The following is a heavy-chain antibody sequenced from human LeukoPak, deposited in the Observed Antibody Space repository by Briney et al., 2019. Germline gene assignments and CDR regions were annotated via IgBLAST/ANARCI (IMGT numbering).Heavy chain of an antibody. J-gene: IGHJ6*03. CDR3: ARDGDLGYYYMDV. CDR1: GGTFSSYA. D-gene: IGHD7-27*01. CDR2: IIPIFGTA. Sequence: GASVKVSCKASGGTFSSYAISWVRQAPGQGLEWMGGIIPIFGTANYAQKFQGRVTITTDESTSTAYMELSSLRPEDTAVYYCARDGDLGYYYMDVWGKGTTVTVSS. V-gene: IGHV1-69*05.